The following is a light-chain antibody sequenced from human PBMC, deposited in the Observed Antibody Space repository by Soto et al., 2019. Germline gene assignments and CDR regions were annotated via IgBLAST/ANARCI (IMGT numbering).Light chain of an antibody. CDR1: QTITSFY. Sequence: IVLTQSPGTLSLSPGXRATLTCRASQTITSFYLAWYQQKPGQAPRLLIYGAFTRATGIPARFSGTGSGTEFTLTISSLQSEDFALYYCQQYNDWPLTFGQGTKVDIK. CDR3: QQYNDWPLT. J-gene: IGKJ1*01. V-gene: IGKV3-15*01. CDR2: GAF.